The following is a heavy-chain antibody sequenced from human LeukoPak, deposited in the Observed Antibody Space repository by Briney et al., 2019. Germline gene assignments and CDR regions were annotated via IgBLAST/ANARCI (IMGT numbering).Heavy chain of an antibody. CDR2: IKQDGSGT. CDR1: GFAFSNYF. V-gene: IGHV3-7*01. D-gene: IGHD4-11*01. J-gene: IGHJ4*02. Sequence: XGGSLRLSCAASGFAFSNYFMSWVRRAAGKGLEWVGHIKQDGSGTYYIDSVKGRFTIFRDNARSSLYLQMSSLRAEHTAVYYCARDEGVPPNYRFDSWGQGTLVTVSS. CDR3: ARDEGVPPNYRFDS.